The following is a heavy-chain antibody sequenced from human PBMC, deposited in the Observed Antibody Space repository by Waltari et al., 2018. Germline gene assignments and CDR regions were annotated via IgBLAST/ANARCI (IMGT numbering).Heavy chain of an antibody. CDR1: GFRFDYYA. Sequence: EVQLVTSGGGLVQPGRSLRLACVGSGFRFDYYAMYWVRQRAGKGMEWLAGVGWNSGAIGYADSVRGRCSTYRDNARKSLYLQMGRLRPEDTALYYCVKGGWGFGAFYEQHWGQGIQVTVSS. CDR3: VKGGWGFGAFYEQH. CDR2: VGWNSGAI. J-gene: IGHJ4*02. V-gene: IGHV3-9*01. D-gene: IGHD3-10*01.